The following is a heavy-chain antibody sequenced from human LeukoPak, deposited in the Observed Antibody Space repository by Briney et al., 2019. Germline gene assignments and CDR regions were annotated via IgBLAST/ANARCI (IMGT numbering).Heavy chain of an antibody. CDR3: AKAPGYNSSWPQRGGFDY. V-gene: IGHV3-48*03. CDR2: ISSSGSTI. CDR1: GFTFSSYE. Sequence: PGGSLRLSCAASGFTFSSYEMNWVRQAPGKGLEWVSYISSSGSTIYYADSVKGRFTISRDNAKNSLYLQMNSLRAEDTAVYYCAKAPGYNSSWPQRGGFDYWGQGTLVTVSS. D-gene: IGHD6-13*01. J-gene: IGHJ4*02.